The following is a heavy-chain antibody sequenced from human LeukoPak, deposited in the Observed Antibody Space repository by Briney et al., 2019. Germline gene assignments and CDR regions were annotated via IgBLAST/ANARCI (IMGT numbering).Heavy chain of an antibody. CDR3: ARDLRLATVTTGGY. V-gene: IGHV1-18*01. D-gene: IGHD4-17*01. CDR1: GYTFTSYG. CDR2: ISAYNGNT. J-gene: IGHJ4*02. Sequence: GASVKASCKASGYTFTSYGISWVRQAPGQGLEWMGWISAYNGNTNYAQKLQGRVTMTTDTSTSTAYMELRSLRSDDTAVYYCARDLRLATVTTGGYWGQGTLVTVSS.